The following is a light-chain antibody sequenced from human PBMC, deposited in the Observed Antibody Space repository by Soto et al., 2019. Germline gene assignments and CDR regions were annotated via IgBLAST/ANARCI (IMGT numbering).Light chain of an antibody. CDR3: QQYENYWT. CDR2: DAS. V-gene: IGKV1-5*01. Sequence: DIQLTQTPSTLSASVGDEVTITCRASQTISRWLAWYQQKPGRAPKLLIYDASTLESGVPSRFSGSGSGTEFTLTISSLQPEDFGIYYCQQYENYWTFGQGTKVDIK. J-gene: IGKJ1*01. CDR1: QTISRW.